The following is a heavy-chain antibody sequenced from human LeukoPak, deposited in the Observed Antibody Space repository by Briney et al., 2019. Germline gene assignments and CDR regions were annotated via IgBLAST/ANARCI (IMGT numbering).Heavy chain of an antibody. V-gene: IGHV4-59*12. D-gene: IGHD2-8*02. CDR1: GGSFRSYC. J-gene: IGHJ4*02. CDR3: ARDRATGVFDH. CDR2: IYYSGST. Sequence: SETLSLTCTVSGGSFRSYCWSWIRQPPGKGLEWIGYIYYSGSTNYNPSLKSRVTISVDTSKNQFSLQLNSVTPEDTAVYYCARDRATGVFDHWGQGTLVTVSS.